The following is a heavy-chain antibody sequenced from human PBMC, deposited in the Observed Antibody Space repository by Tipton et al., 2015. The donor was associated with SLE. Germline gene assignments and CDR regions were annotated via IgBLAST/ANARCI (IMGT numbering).Heavy chain of an antibody. CDR3: VRGYLMTLDF. Sequence: SLRLSCAASGFTFSTYWMHWVRQAPGKGLVWVSRIHTDGSSTNYADSVKGRFTISRDNAKNTLYLQMNSLRAEDTAVYYCVRGYLMTLDFWGQGTLVSVSS. CDR1: GFTFSTYW. D-gene: IGHD2-15*01. V-gene: IGHV3-74*01. CDR2: IHTDGSST. J-gene: IGHJ4*02.